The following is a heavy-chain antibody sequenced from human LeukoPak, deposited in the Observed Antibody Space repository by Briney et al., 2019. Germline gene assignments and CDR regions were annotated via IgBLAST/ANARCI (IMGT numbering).Heavy chain of an antibody. CDR1: RFTFSNYA. J-gene: IGHJ6*04. D-gene: IGHD5-12*01. V-gene: IGHV3-23*01. CDR2: ISGSGGST. CDR3: AKYSGYDFYYYYYGMDV. Sequence: GGSLRLSCAASRFTFSNYAMSWVRQAPGKGLEWVSTISGSGGSTYYADSVKGRFTISRDNSKSTLYLQMNSLRAEDTAVYYCAKYSGYDFYYYYYGMDVWGKGTTVTVSS.